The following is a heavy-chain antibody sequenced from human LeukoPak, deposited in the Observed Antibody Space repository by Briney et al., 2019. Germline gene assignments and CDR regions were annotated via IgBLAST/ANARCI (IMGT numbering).Heavy chain of an antibody. CDR1: GFTFSTYS. CDR3: AKDRGGWFGEQRSSFDI. CDR2: ISSGGMWI. D-gene: IGHD3-10*01. V-gene: IGHV3-21*01. Sequence: GGSLRLSYAASGFTFSTYSMNWVRQAPGKGLEWLSSISSGGMWIYYADSLKGRFTISRDNSKNTLYLQMNSLRAEDTAVYYCAKDRGGWFGEQRSSFDIWGQRTMATVSS. J-gene: IGHJ3*02.